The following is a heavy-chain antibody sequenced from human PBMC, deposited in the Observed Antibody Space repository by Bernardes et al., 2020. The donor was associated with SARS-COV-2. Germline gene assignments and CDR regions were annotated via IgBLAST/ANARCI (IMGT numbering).Heavy chain of an antibody. Sequence: NGLKWVSVIYSGGSTYYADSVKGRFTISRDNSKNTLYLQMNSLRAEDTAVYYCAREASSGWYEGFDPWGQGTLVT. V-gene: IGHV3-53*01. J-gene: IGHJ5*02. D-gene: IGHD6-19*01. CDR3: AREASSGWYEGFDP. CDR2: IYSGGST.